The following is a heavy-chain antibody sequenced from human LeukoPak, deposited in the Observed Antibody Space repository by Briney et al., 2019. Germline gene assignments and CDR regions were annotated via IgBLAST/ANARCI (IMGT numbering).Heavy chain of an antibody. Sequence: GRSLRLSCAASGFSFTSFSIHWVRQTPDKGLEWLAVISFDGTTKYYADYVKGRFTISRDNSKNTVFLQMNSLRFEDTALYFCARRWDSSGPIDYWGQGTLVSVSS. CDR1: GFSFTSFS. CDR2: ISFDGTTK. CDR3: ARRWDSSGPIDY. D-gene: IGHD3-22*01. J-gene: IGHJ4*01. V-gene: IGHV3-30*04.